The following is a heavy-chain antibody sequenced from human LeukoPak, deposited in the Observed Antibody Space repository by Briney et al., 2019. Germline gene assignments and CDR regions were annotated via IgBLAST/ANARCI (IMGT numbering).Heavy chain of an antibody. CDR3: ATGRVDYGDYGVVKH. D-gene: IGHD4-17*01. CDR2: ISASGGNT. V-gene: IGHV3-23*01. Sequence: GGSLRLSCAASGFTFYNYAMSWVRQAPAKGLEWVSGISASGGNTYYADSVKGRFTISRDNSKNSLYLQMESLTIEDTAVYYCATGRVDYGDYGVVKHWGQGTLVTVSS. CDR1: GFTFYNYA. J-gene: IGHJ1*01.